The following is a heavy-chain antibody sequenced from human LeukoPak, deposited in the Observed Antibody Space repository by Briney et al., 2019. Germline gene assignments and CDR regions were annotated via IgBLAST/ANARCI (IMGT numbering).Heavy chain of an antibody. CDR2: IGTASDT. CDR1: GFSFRSYA. V-gene: IGHV3-13*01. CDR3: ARGPPRGKYYYMDV. J-gene: IGHJ6*03. D-gene: IGHD1-1*01. Sequence: GGSLRLSCAASGFSFRSYAVSWVRQAPGKGLEWVSTIGTASDTYYPGSVEGRFTLSRDNAKNSLYLQMNSLTAGDTAVYYCARGPPRGKYYYMDVWGKGTTVTVSS.